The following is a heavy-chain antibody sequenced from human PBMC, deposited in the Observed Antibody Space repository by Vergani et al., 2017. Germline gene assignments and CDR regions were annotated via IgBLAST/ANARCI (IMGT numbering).Heavy chain of an antibody. CDR2: IRRRSEHYAT. D-gene: IGHD3-10*01. Sequence: VESGGGLVQPGGSLRLSCSPSGFIFSDYWMTWVRKAPGKGLEWLGHIRRRSEHYATAYGPSLIGRATISRDDSTNTAYLQLSSLGTDDTAIYFCSAQTQSCHDYWGQGTLVAVSS. CDR1: GFIFSDYW. V-gene: IGHV3-73*01. CDR3: SAQTQSCHDY. J-gene: IGHJ4*02.